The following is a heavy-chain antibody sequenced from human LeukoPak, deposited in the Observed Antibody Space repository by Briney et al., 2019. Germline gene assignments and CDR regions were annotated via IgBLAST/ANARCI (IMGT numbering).Heavy chain of an antibody. J-gene: IGHJ5*02. CDR3: ARGGIVVVPAAIRTAYNWFDP. Sequence: SVRVSCTASGGTFSSYAISWVRQAPGQGLEWMGGIIPIFGTANYAQKFQGRVTITADESTGTAYMELSSLRSEDTAVYYCARGGIVVVPAAIRTAYNWFDPWGQGTLVTVSS. V-gene: IGHV1-69*13. CDR2: IIPIFGTA. CDR1: GGTFSSYA. D-gene: IGHD2-2*02.